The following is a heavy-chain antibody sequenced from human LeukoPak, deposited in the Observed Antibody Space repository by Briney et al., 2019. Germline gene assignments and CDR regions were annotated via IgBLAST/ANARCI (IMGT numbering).Heavy chain of an antibody. J-gene: IGHJ6*02. CDR1: GFTFSSYA. D-gene: IGHD3-10*01. V-gene: IGHV3-23*01. Sequence: GGSLRLSCAASGFTFSSYAMSWVRQAPGKGLEWVSVISGSGGSTYYADSVKGRFTISRDNSKNTLYLQMNSLRAEDTAVYYCAKGDGSGTYYSPCGMDVWGQRTTVTVSS. CDR3: AKGDGSGTYYSPCGMDV. CDR2: ISGSGGST.